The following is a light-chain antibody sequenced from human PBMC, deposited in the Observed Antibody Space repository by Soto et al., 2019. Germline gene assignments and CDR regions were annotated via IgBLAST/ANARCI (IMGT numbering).Light chain of an antibody. V-gene: IGLV2-18*02. CDR2: EVS. CDR1: SSDVGSYNR. Sequence: QSVLTQPPSVSGSPGQSVTISCTGTSSDVGSYNRVSWYQQPPGTAPKLMIYEVSNRPSGVPDRFSGSKSGNTASLTISGLQAEDEADYYCSSYTSSSTYVFGTGPKATVL. J-gene: IGLJ1*01. CDR3: SSYTSSSTYV.